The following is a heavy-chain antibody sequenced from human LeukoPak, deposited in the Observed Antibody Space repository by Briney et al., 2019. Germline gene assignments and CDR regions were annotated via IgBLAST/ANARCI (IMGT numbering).Heavy chain of an antibody. J-gene: IGHJ5*02. CDR1: GFTFSSYG. CDR3: ARDPSSSWYGRGRNNWFDP. CDR2: IYHSGST. V-gene: IGHV4-4*02. Sequence: PGRSLRLSCAASGFTFSSYGMHWVRQPPGKGLEWIGEIYHSGSTNYNPSLKSRVTISVDKSKNQFSLKLSSVTAADTAVYYCARDPSSSWYGRGRNNWFDPWGQGTLVTVSS. D-gene: IGHD6-13*01.